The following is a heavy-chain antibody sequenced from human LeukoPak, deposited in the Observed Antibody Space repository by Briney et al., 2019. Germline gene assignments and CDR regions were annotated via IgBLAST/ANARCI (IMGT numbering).Heavy chain of an antibody. CDR2: IYPSGNT. CDR3: VRDRGEYPYYFDY. V-gene: IGHV4-4*07. CDR1: GGSISSYY. J-gene: IGHJ4*02. D-gene: IGHD4-17*01. Sequence: SETLSLTCTVSGGSISSYYWSWIRQPAGKGLEWIGRIYPSGNTNYNPSLKSRVTTSVDKSKNQFSLKLSSVTAADTAVYYCVRDRGEYPYYFDYWGQGTLVTVSS.